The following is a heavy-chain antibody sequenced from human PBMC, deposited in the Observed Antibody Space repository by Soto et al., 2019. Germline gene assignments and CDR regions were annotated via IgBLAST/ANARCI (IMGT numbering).Heavy chain of an antibody. J-gene: IGHJ3*02. CDR3: ARDRSYCSSTSCYEANI. D-gene: IGHD2-2*01. CDR2: IYYSGST. V-gene: IGHV4-31*03. CDR1: GGSISSGGYY. Sequence: TLSLTCTVSGGSISSGGYYWSWIRQHPGKGLEWIGYIYYSGSTYYNPSLKSRVTISVDTSKNQFSLKLSSVTAADTAVYYCARDRSYCSSTSCYEANIWGQGTMVTVSS.